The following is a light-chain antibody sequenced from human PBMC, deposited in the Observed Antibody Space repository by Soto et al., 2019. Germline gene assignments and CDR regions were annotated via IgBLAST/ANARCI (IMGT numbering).Light chain of an antibody. Sequence: DIVMTQSPDSLAVSLGERATINCKSSQSVLYSSDNRNYLAWYQQKPGQPPKLLIFWTSIRESGVPDRFIGSGSGTDFTLTISTLRPEDVAVYYCQQYYTTPLTFGGGTKVEIK. CDR1: QSVLYSSDNRNY. V-gene: IGKV4-1*01. J-gene: IGKJ4*01. CDR3: QQYYTTPLT. CDR2: WTS.